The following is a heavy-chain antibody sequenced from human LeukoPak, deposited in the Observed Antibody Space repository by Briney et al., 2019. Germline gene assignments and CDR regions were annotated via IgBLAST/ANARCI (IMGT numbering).Heavy chain of an antibody. CDR1: GFTLSSYW. J-gene: IGHJ4*02. CDR3: RGNYYPFDY. V-gene: IGHV3-74*01. Sequence: GGSLRLSCAASGFTLSSYWIHWVRQAPGKGLVWVSTIKSDGSSTSYADSVKGRFTISRDNAKNTLYLQMTSLRAEDTAVYYRRGNYYPFDYWGQGTLVTVSS. D-gene: IGHD1-26*01. CDR2: IKSDGSST.